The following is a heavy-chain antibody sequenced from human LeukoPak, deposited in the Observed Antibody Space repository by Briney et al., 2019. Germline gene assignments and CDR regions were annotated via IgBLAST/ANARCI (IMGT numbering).Heavy chain of an antibody. CDR3: ARETSSWYPMDS. V-gene: IGHV3-30*02. CDR1: GFTFSSYS. J-gene: IGHJ4*02. D-gene: IGHD6-13*01. CDR2: IRYDGSNK. Sequence: GGSLRLSCAGSGFTFSSYSMNWVRQAPGKGLEWVAFIRYDGSNKYYADSVKGRFTISRDNSKNSLYLQIDSLRDEDTAIYYCARETSSWYPMDSWGQGTLVTVSS.